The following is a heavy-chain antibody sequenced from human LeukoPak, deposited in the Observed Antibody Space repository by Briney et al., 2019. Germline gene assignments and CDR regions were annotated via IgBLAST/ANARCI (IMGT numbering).Heavy chain of an antibody. CDR2: IIPILGIA. Sequence: ASVKVSCKASGYTFTSYEMHWVRQAPGQGLEWMGRIIPILGIANYAQKFQGRVTITADKSTSTAYMELSSLRSEDTAVYYCATASPLIVGATLRYYYGMDVWGQGTTVTVSS. V-gene: IGHV1-69*04. CDR1: GYTFTSYE. CDR3: ATASPLIVGATLRYYYGMDV. D-gene: IGHD1-26*01. J-gene: IGHJ6*02.